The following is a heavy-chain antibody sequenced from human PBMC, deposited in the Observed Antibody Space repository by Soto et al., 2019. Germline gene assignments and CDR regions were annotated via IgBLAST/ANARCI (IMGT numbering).Heavy chain of an antibody. CDR2: IYNDGTYS. J-gene: IGHJ4*02. Sequence: PGGSLRLSCAASGFIFKMYWMHWVRQSPGKGLVWISRIYNDGTYSDYADSVRGRFTISRDNVNDTLYLQMNNLRDEDSGRYYCTRGPRPSSTGTGGYWGQGTQVTVSS. CDR1: GFIFKMYW. D-gene: IGHD3-10*01. V-gene: IGHV3-74*01. CDR3: TRGPRPSSTGTGGY.